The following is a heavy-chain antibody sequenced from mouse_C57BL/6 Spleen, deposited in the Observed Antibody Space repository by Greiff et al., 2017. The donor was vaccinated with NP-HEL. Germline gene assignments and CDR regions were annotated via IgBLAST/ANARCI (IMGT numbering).Heavy chain of an antibody. V-gene: IGHV1-15*01. CDR1: GYTFTDYE. CDR3: TSHYGNLAWFAY. J-gene: IGHJ3*01. D-gene: IGHD2-1*01. Sequence: QVQLQQSGAELVRPGASVTLSCKASGYTFTDYEMHWVKQTPVHGLEWIGAIDPETGGTAYNQKFKGKAILTADKSSSTAYMELRSLTSEDSAVYYCTSHYGNLAWFAYWGQGTLVTVSA. CDR2: IDPETGGT.